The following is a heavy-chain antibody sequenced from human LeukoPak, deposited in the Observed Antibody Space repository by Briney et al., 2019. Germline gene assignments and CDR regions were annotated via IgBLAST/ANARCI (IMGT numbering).Heavy chain of an antibody. V-gene: IGHV1-18*01. J-gene: IGHJ5*02. CDR1: GYTLTSYG. CDR2: ISAYNGNT. CDR3: ARVSTVTTWNWFDP. D-gene: IGHD4-17*01. Sequence: GASVKVSCKASGYTLTSYGISWVRQAPGQGLEWMGWISAYNGNTNYAQKLQGRVTMTTDTSTSTAYMELRSLRSDDTAVYYCARVSTVTTWNWFDPWGQGTLVTVSS.